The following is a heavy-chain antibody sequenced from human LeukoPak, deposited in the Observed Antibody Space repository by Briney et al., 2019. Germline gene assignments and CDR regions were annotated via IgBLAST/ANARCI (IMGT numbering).Heavy chain of an antibody. J-gene: IGHJ4*02. CDR1: GYSFTSYW. V-gene: IGHV5-51*01. D-gene: IGHD3-22*01. Sequence: GESLKISCKGSGYSFTSYWIGWVRQMPRKGLEWMGIIYPGDSDTRYSPSFQGQVTISADKSISTAYLQWSSLKASDTAMYYCARHLGYYYDSSGFSLDYWGQGTLVTVSS. CDR3: ARHLGYYYDSSGFSLDY. CDR2: IYPGDSDT.